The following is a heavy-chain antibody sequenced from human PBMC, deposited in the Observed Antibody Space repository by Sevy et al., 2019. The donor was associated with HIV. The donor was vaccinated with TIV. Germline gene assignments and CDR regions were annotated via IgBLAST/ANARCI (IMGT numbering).Heavy chain of an antibody. Sequence: GGSLRLSCAASGFTFSNYAMSWVRQAPGKGLEWVSAISGSGGSTYYADSVKGRFTISRDNSKNTLYLQMNSLRAEDTAVYYCAKIRMGSSWYYFDYWGQGILVTVSS. CDR1: GFTFSNYA. CDR2: ISGSGGST. J-gene: IGHJ4*02. CDR3: AKIRMGSSWYYFDY. D-gene: IGHD6-13*01. V-gene: IGHV3-23*01.